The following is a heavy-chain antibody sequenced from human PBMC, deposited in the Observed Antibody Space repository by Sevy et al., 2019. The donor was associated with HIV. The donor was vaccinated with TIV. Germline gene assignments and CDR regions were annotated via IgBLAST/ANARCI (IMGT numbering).Heavy chain of an antibody. J-gene: IGHJ4*02. D-gene: IGHD3-16*01. CDR2: LSSGVIRK. Sequence: GGSLRLSCSVSGFNFSTYAMSWVRQAPGKGLEWVAVLSSGVIRKYYGDSVRGRFPISRDNSNNTLSLQMNSLRIEDTAMYVCAREGRGDAALPDYWGQGTLVTVSS. CDR3: AREGRGDAALPDY. CDR1: GFNFSTYA. V-gene: IGHV3-30-3*01.